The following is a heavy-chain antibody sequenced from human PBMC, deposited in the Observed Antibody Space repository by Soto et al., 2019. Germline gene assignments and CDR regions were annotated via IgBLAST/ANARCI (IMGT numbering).Heavy chain of an antibody. CDR2: IIPILGIA. V-gene: IGHV1-69*02. CDR3: ARGGDRYCSSTSCYSAFDI. CDR1: GGTFSSYT. J-gene: IGHJ3*02. D-gene: IGHD2-2*02. Sequence: QVQLVQSGAEVKKPGSSVKVSCKASGGTFSSYTISWVRQAPGQGREWMGRIIPILGIANYAQKFQGRVTITADKSTSTAYMELSSLRSEDTAVYYCARGGDRYCSSTSCYSAFDIWGQGTMVTVSS.